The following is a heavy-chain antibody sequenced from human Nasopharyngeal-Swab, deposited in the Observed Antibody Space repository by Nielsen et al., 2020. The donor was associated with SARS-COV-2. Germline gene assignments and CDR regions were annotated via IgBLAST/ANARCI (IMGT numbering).Heavy chain of an antibody. CDR1: GYSFTSYW. D-gene: IGHD5-12*01. Sequence: GESLKIFCKGSGYSFTSYWIAWVRQMPGKGLEWMGIIYPRDSDTRYSPSFQGQVTISADKSISTAYLQWSSLKASDTAMYYCVRPEGVATSFKYYFQYGMDVWGQGTMVTVSS. V-gene: IGHV5-51*01. CDR2: IYPRDSDT. CDR3: VRPEGVATSFKYYFQYGMDV. J-gene: IGHJ6*02.